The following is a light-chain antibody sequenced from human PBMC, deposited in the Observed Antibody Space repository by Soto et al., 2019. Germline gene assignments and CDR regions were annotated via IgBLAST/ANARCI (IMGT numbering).Light chain of an antibody. CDR3: QQYFTLPLT. CDR1: QSVSSNY. J-gene: IGKJ4*01. CDR2: GVS. V-gene: IGKV3-20*01. Sequence: EVVLTQSPGTLSLSPGESATLSCRASQSVSSNYLAWYQQKPGQAPRLLIYGVSTRATGIPDRFSGSGSGTDFSLTIRRLEPEDFALYYCQQYFTLPLTFGGGTKVDIK.